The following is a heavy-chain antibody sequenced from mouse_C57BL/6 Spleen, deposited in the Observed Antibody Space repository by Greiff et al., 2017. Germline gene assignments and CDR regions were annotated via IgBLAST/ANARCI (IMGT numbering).Heavy chain of an antibody. Sequence: EVQLVESGGDLVKPGGSLKLSCAASGFTFSSYGMSWVRQTPDKRLEWVATISSGGSYTYYPDSVKGRFTISRDNAKNTLYLQMSSLKSEDTAMYYCAREGPLYDGYYVYFDYWGQGTTLTVSS. CDR3: AREGPLYDGYYVYFDY. D-gene: IGHD2-3*01. V-gene: IGHV5-6*01. CDR2: ISSGGSYT. J-gene: IGHJ2*01. CDR1: GFTFSSYG.